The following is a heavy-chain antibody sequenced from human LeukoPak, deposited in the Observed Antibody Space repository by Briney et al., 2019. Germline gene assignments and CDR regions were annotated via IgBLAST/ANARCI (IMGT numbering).Heavy chain of an antibody. D-gene: IGHD2-15*01. Sequence: PGGSLRLSCASSGFTFSSYGMHWVRQAPGKGLEWVAFIRYDGSNKYYADSVKGRFTISRDNSKNTLYLQMNSLRAEDTAVYYCAKQCGWGSTLGSDYWGQGTLVTVSS. CDR2: IRYDGSNK. CDR1: GFTFSSYG. J-gene: IGHJ4*02. V-gene: IGHV3-30*02. CDR3: AKQCGWGSTLGSDY.